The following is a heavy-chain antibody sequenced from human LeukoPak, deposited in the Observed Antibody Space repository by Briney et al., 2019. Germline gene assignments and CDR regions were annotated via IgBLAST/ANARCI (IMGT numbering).Heavy chain of an antibody. CDR1: GYTLTELS. CDR2: FDPEDGET. CDR3: VTADMTTVTTRYSS. V-gene: IGHV1-24*01. D-gene: IGHD4-17*01. Sequence: ASVKVSCKVSGYTLTELSMHWVRQAPGKGLEWMGGFDPEDGETIYAQKFQGRVTMTEDTSTDTAYMELSSLRSEDTAVYYCVTADMTTVTTRYSSWGQGTLVTVSS. J-gene: IGHJ4*02.